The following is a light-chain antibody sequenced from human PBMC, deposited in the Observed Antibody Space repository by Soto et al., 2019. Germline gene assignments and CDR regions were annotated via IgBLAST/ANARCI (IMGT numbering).Light chain of an antibody. Sequence: DIQMTHSPSSLSASVVDMLTVPCRASQYISTFLNWYQQTPGKAPKLLIFGASNLHIGVPSRFSGSGSGTEFTLTINNLQREDFATYYCQESFFTLGTFGRGTKVDIK. CDR2: GAS. V-gene: IGKV1-39*01. CDR3: QESFFTLGT. J-gene: IGKJ1*01. CDR1: QYISTF.